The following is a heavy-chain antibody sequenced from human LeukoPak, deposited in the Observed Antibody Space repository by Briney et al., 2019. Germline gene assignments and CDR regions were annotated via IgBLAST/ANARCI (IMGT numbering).Heavy chain of an antibody. CDR1: GYSISSGYY. J-gene: IGHJ4*02. V-gene: IGHV4-38-2*02. Sequence: SETLSLTCTVSGYSISSGYYWGWIRQPPGKGLEWIGSIYHSGGTYYNPSLKSRVTISVDTSKNQFSLKLSSVTAADTAVYYCARDESGSYYLDYWGQGTLVTVSS. CDR3: ARDESGSYYLDY. CDR2: IYHSGGT. D-gene: IGHD1-26*01.